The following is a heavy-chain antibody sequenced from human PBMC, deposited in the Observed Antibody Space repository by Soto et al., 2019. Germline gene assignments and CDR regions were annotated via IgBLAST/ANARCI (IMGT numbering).Heavy chain of an antibody. CDR1: GGSFSGYY. J-gene: IGHJ6*02. D-gene: IGHD1-26*01. V-gene: IGHV4-34*01. CDR3: ARVGRNYYYGMDV. Sequence: SETLSLTCAVYGGSFSGYYWSWIRQPPGKGLEWIGEINHSGSTNYNPSLKSRVTISVDTSKNKFSLKLSSVTAADTAVYYCARVGRNYYYGMDVWGQGTTVTVSS. CDR2: INHSGST.